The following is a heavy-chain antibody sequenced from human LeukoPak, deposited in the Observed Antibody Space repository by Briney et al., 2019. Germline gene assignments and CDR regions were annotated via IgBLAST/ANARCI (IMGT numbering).Heavy chain of an antibody. J-gene: IGHJ3*02. Sequence: GGSLRLSCAASGFTFSSHWMTWVRQAPGKGLKWVANINQDGSERYYVDSVKGRFTISRDNAKNSLYLQMNSLRAEDTAVYYCARDSEYSSGFAFDIWGQGTMVTVSS. CDR3: ARDSEYSSGFAFDI. V-gene: IGHV3-7*01. CDR2: INQDGSER. CDR1: GFTFSSHW. D-gene: IGHD6-25*01.